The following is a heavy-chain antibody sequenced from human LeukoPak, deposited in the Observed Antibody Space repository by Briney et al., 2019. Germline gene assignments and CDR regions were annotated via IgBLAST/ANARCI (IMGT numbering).Heavy chain of an antibody. J-gene: IGHJ4*02. Sequence: PGGSLRLPCAASGFTFSDYWMHWVRQAPGKGLVWVSRINGDGSRTSYADSVQGRFSISRDNAKSTLYLQMNSLRPEDSAVYYCARRHDYGDYWGQGTLVTVFS. CDR3: ARRHDYGDY. CDR1: GFTFSDYW. D-gene: IGHD4-17*01. CDR2: INGDGSRT. V-gene: IGHV3-74*01.